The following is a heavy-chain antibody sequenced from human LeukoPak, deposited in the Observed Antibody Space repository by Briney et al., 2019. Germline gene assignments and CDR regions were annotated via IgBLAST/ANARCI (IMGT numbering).Heavy chain of an antibody. CDR1: GGSISHYY. CDR3: ASGNSPLIYGVDV. V-gene: IGHV4-59*01. J-gene: IGHJ6*02. Sequence: SETLSLTCSVSGGSISHYYWNWIRQTPGKGLEWIGFMEYSGRTDYNPSLKSRVTISADTSKNEFSLKVESVTAADTAVYYCASGNSPLIYGVDVWGHGTLVTVSS. CDR2: MEYSGRT. D-gene: IGHD4-23*01.